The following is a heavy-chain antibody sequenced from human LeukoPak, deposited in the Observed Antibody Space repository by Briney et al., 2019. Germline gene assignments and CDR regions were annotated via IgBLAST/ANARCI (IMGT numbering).Heavy chain of an antibody. D-gene: IGHD3-22*01. CDR1: GGSISGYY. V-gene: IGHV4-59*01. Sequence: KPSETLSLTCTVSGGSISGYYWSWIRQPPGKGLEWIGYIFYFRPPNYNPSLKSRVTIPVDTSKNQFSLKLSSVTAADTAVYYCARVPYYYDSSGYYWYFDLWGRGTLVTVSS. CDR2: IFYFRPP. CDR3: ARVPYYYDSSGYYWYFDL. J-gene: IGHJ2*01.